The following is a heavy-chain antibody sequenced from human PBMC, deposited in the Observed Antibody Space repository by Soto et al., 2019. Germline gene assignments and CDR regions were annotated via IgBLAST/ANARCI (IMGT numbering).Heavy chain of an antibody. CDR3: ARDLGCSSTSCYMDV. Sequence: ASVKVSCKASGYTFTSYAMHWVRQAPGQRLEWMGWINAGNGNTKYSQKFQGRVTITRDTSASTAYMELSSLRSEDTAVYYCARDLGCSSTSCYMDVWGQGTTVTVSS. CDR1: GYTFTSYA. CDR2: INAGNGNT. D-gene: IGHD2-2*01. V-gene: IGHV1-3*01. J-gene: IGHJ6*02.